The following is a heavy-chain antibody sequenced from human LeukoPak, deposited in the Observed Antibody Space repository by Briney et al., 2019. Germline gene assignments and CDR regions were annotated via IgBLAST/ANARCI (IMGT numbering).Heavy chain of an antibody. CDR3: ARQKAAFPLEGY. V-gene: IGHV4-39*01. J-gene: IGHJ4*02. D-gene: IGHD3-3*01. CDR2: IYYSGST. CDR1: GGSISSSSYY. Sequence: SETLSLTCTVSGGSISSSSYYWGWIRQPPGKGLEWIGSIYYSGSTYYNPSLKSRVTISVDTSKNQFSLNLRSVTAADTAVYYCARQKAAFPLEGYWGQGILVTVSS.